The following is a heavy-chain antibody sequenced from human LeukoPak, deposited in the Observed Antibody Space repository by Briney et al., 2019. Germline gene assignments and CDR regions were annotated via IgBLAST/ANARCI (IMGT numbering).Heavy chain of an antibody. CDR2: VYYSGST. CDR3: A. V-gene: IGHV4-59*04. CDR1: GGSISSYY. J-gene: IGHJ6*03. Sequence: SETLSLTCTVSGGSISSYYWSWIRQPPGKGLEWIGSVYYSGSTYYNPSLKSRVTISVDTSKNQFSLNRISVTAADTAYYMDAWGKRTTVTGSS.